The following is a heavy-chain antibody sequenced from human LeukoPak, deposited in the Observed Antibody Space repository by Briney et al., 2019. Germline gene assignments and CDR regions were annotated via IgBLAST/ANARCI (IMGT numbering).Heavy chain of an antibody. V-gene: IGHV1-3*01. Sequence: ASVKVSCKASGYTFTSYAMHWVRQAPGQRLEWMGWINAGNGNTKYSQKFQGRVTITADKSTSTAYMELSSLRSEDTAVYYCARDGGKGNWFDPWGQGTLVTVSS. CDR1: GYTFTSYA. CDR2: INAGNGNT. CDR3: ARDGGKGNWFDP. J-gene: IGHJ5*02. D-gene: IGHD3-16*01.